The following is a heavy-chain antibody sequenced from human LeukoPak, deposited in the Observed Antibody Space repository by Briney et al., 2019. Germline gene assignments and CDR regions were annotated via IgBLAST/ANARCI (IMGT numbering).Heavy chain of an antibody. CDR3: ARDVVVVPAAIHYGMDV. D-gene: IGHD2-2*01. J-gene: IGHJ6*02. CDR1: GGSISSYY. V-gene: IGHV4-4*07. CDR2: VYTSGST. Sequence: PSETLSLTCIVSGGSISSYYWTWIRQPAGKGLEWIGRVYTSGSTNYNPSLKSRVTMSVDTSKNQFSLNLSSVTAADTAVYYCARDVVVVPAAIHYGMDVWGQGTTVTVSS.